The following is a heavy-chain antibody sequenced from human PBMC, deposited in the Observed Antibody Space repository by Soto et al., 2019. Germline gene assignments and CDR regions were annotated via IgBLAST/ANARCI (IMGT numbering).Heavy chain of an antibody. CDR3: ARVPRYTSDIVQVPAVMFEDWFVP. CDR1: GYTFSNYA. J-gene: IGHJ5*02. Sequence: QVQLVQSGAEVKKPGASVKLSCKASGYTFSNYAVQWVRQAPGQSLEWMGWIHAGNGDTKYSQKFHDRVTITRDTAAGTAYMELSSLRSEETAIYYCARVPRYTSDIVQVPAVMFEDWFVPWGQGTLVTVSS. V-gene: IGHV1-3*01. D-gene: IGHD2-2*01. CDR2: IHAGNGDT.